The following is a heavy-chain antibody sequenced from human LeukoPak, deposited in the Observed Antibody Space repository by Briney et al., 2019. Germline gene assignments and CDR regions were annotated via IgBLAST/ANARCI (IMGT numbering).Heavy chain of an antibody. Sequence: GGSLRLSCAASGFTFSSYAMSWVRQAPGKGLEWVSAISGSGGSTYYADSVKGRFTISRDNSKNTLYLQMNSLRAEGTAVYYCAKDDYYGSGSFFHFDYWGQGTLVTVSS. CDR1: GFTFSSYA. CDR3: AKDDYYGSGSFFHFDY. J-gene: IGHJ4*02. V-gene: IGHV3-23*01. CDR2: ISGSGGST. D-gene: IGHD3-10*01.